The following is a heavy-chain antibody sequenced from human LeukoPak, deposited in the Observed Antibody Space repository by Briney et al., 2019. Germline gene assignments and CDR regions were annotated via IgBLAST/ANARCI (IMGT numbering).Heavy chain of an antibody. CDR1: GFTFSSYS. CDR3: ARDTGLEMATIKYYFDY. J-gene: IGHJ4*02. CDR2: ISGSSTYI. V-gene: IGHV3-21*01. Sequence: PGGSLRLSCAASGFTFSSYSMNWVRQAPGKGLEWVSSISGSSTYIYNADSLKGRFTISRDNAKNSLYLQMNSLRAEDTAVYYCARDTGLEMATIKYYFDYWGQGTLVTVSS. D-gene: IGHD5-24*01.